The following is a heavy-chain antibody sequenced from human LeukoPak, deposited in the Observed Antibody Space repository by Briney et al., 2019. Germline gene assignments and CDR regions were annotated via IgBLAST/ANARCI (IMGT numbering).Heavy chain of an antibody. Sequence: TGGSLTLSCAASGFTVSTKYMNWVRQAPGKGLEWVSILYSGSDTYYADSVKGRFTISRDSSKNMLFLHMNSLRAEDTAVYYCARVGNHFHWYLDLWGRGTLVTASS. J-gene: IGHJ2*01. D-gene: IGHD1-14*01. CDR3: ARVGNHFHWYLDL. CDR1: GFTVSTKY. CDR2: LYSGSDT. V-gene: IGHV3-53*01.